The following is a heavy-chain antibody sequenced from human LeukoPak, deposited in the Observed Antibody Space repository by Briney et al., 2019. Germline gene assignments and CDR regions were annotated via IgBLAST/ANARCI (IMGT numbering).Heavy chain of an antibody. V-gene: IGHV3-30-3*01. CDR3: ARGPGGDYAPFDY. D-gene: IGHD3-16*01. J-gene: IGHJ4*02. CDR1: GFTFSSYA. Sequence: GGSLRLSCAASGFTFSSYAMHWVRQAPGKGLEWVAVISYDGSNKYYADSVKGRFTISRDNSKNTLYLQMNSLRAEDTAVYYCARGPGGDYAPFDYWGQGTLVTVSS. CDR2: ISYDGSNK.